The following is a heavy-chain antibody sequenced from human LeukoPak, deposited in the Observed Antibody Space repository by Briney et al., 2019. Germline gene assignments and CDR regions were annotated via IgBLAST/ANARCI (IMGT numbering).Heavy chain of an antibody. CDR2: INHSGST. J-gene: IGHJ4*02. D-gene: IGHD5-18*01. CDR1: GGSISSYY. Sequence: PSETLSLTCTVSGGSISSYYWSWIRQPPGKGLEWIGEINHSGSTNYNPSLKSRVTISVDTSKNQFSLKLSSVTAADTAVYYCARASADTAMAHFGYWGQGTLVTVSS. V-gene: IGHV4-34*01. CDR3: ARASADTAMAHFGY.